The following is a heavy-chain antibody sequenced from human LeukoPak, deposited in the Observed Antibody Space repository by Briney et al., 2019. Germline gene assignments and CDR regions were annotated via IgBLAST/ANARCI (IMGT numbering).Heavy chain of an antibody. J-gene: IGHJ6*02. CDR3: ATMVPGTGMDV. D-gene: IGHD3-10*01. CDR2: IYHSGST. V-gene: IGHV4-4*02. Sequence: SETLSLTCAVSGSSISSSNWWSWVRQPPGKGLEWIGEIYHSGSTNYNPSLKSRVAISVDKSKNQFSLKLSSVTAADTAVYYCATMVPGTGMDVWGQGTTVTVSS. CDR1: GSSISSSNW.